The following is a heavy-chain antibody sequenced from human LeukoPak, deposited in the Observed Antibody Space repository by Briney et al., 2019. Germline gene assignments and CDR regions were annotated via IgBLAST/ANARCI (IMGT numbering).Heavy chain of an antibody. CDR1: GFTFSDNF. V-gene: IGHV3-11*04. D-gene: IGHD3-10*02. CDR3: AELGITMIGGV. Sequence: GGSLRLSCAASGFTFSDNFMSWIRQAPGKGLEWVSYISSSGSINYADSVKGRFTISRDNAKNSLYLQMNSLRAEDTAVYYCAELGITMIGGVWGKGTTVTISS. J-gene: IGHJ6*04. CDR2: ISSSGSI.